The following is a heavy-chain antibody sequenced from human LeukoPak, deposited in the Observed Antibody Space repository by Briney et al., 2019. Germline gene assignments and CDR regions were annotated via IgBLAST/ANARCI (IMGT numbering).Heavy chain of an antibody. CDR1: GGSISSGGYY. CDR2: IYYSGST. CDR3: ARVNWGSPSSMINGGFGELSYYFDY. Sequence: PSETLSLTCTVSGGSISSGGYYWSWIRQHPGKGLEWIGYIYYSGSTYYNPSLKSRVTISVDTSKNQFSLKLSSVTAADTAVYYCARVNWGSPSSMINGGFGELSYYFDYWGQGTLVTVSS. D-gene: IGHD3-10*01. V-gene: IGHV4-31*03. J-gene: IGHJ4*02.